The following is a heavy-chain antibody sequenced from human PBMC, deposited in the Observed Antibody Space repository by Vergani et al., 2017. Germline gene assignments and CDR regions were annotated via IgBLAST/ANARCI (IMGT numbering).Heavy chain of an antibody. J-gene: IGHJ4*02. V-gene: IGHV1-18*01. CDR3: AREQWLPIDYFDY. CDR1: GYDFSSYG. Sequence: QVQLVQSGPERKSPGASVMVSCKASGYDFSSYGINWVRQAPGQGLEWMGWISAYNGNTNYAQKLQGRVTMTTDTSTSTAYMELRSLRSDDTAVYYCAREQWLPIDYFDYWGQGTLVTVSS. D-gene: IGHD6-19*01. CDR2: ISAYNGNT.